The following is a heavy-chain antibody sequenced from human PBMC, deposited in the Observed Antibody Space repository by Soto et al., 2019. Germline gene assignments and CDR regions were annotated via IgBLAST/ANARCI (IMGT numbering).Heavy chain of an antibody. J-gene: IGHJ4*02. CDR3: ARGVGATTRVGY. D-gene: IGHD1-26*01. CDR1: GGSISSGDYY. CDR2: IYYSGST. Sequence: QVQLQESGPGLVKPSQTLSLTCTVSGGSISSGDYYWSWIRQPPGKGLEWIGYIYYSGSTYYNPSLKSRXXIXVDXSKNQFSLKLSSVTAADTAVYYCARGVGATTRVGYWGQGTLVTVSS. V-gene: IGHV4-30-4*01.